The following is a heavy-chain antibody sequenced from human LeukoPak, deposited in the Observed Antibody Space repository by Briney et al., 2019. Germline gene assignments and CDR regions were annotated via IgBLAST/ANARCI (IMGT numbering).Heavy chain of an antibody. CDR3: ARDGGTWNYLN. V-gene: IGHV3-48*03. CDR1: GVTFSTHE. J-gene: IGHJ4*02. Sequence: GTLSLTCAASGVTFSTHEMNWVRQAPATGIEWVSYIRDRYRIIFYAASVNRRFAISREDADDLLYLQRNNLRVEYTAVYYCARDGGTWNYLNWGRGTLVTVSS. CDR2: IRDRYRII. D-gene: IGHD1-7*01.